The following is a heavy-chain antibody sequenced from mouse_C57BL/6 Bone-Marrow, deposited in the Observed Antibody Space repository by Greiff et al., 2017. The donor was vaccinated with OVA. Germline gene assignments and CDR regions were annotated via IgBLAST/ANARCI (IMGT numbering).Heavy chain of an antibody. CDR1: GYTFTSYW. V-gene: IGHV1-64*01. CDR2: IHPNSGST. CDR3: ANIHFERGYFDV. Sequence: VQLQQPGAELVKPGASVKLSCKASGYTFTSYWMHWVKQRPGQGLEWIGMIHPNSGSTNYNEKFKSKATLTVDKSSSTAYMQLSSLTSEDSAVYYCANIHFERGYFDVWGTGTTVTVSS. J-gene: IGHJ1*03.